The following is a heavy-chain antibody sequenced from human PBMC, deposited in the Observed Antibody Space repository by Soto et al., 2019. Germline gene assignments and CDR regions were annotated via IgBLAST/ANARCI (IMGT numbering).Heavy chain of an antibody. V-gene: IGHV4-59*01. J-gene: IGHJ5*02. D-gene: IGHD1-26*01. CDR2: IFYSGST. CDR3: ARDGKVSGSATHWFDP. CDR1: GGSISNYY. Sequence: QVQLQESGPGLVKPSETLSLTCTVSGGSISNYYWSWIRQPPGKGLEWIGCIFYSGSTNYSPSLRSRVTRSVDTSKNQTSRELNSVTAADTAVYYCARDGKVSGSATHWFDPWGQGTLVTVSS.